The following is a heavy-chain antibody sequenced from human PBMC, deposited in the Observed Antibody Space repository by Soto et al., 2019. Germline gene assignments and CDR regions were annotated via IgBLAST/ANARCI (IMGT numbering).Heavy chain of an antibody. CDR3: ARSGYCSSTSCYQHYYYYYMDV. D-gene: IGHD2-2*01. CDR2: INHSGST. CDR1: GGSFSGYY. J-gene: IGHJ6*03. V-gene: IGHV4-34*01. Sequence: SESLSLTCAVYGGSFSGYYWSWIRQPPGKGLEWIGEINHSGSTNYNPSLKSRVTISVDTSKNQFSLKLSSVTAADTAVYYCARSGYCSSTSCYQHYYYYYMDVWGKGTTVTVSS.